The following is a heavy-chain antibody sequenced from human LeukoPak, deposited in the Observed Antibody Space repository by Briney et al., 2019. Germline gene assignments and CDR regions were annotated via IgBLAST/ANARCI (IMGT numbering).Heavy chain of an antibody. CDR2: IKQDGSEK. CDR1: GFTFSSYW. Sequence: GGSLRLSCAASGFTFSSYWMSWVRQAPGKGLEWVANIKQDGSEKYYVDSVKGRFTISRDNAKNSLYLQMNSLRAEDTAVYYCARDLDYGGNLGEPDYWGQGTLVTVSS. V-gene: IGHV3-7*01. J-gene: IGHJ4*02. CDR3: ARDLDYGGNLGEPDY. D-gene: IGHD4-23*01.